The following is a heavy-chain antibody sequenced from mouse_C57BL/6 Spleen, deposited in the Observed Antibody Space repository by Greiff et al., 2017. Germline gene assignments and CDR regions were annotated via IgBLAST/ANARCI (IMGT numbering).Heavy chain of an antibody. Sequence: EVNVVESGGGLVQPGESLKLSCESNEYEFPSHDMSWVRKTPEKRLELVAAINSDGGSTYYPDTMERRFIISRDNTKKTLYLQMSSLRSEDTALYYCARRGSTSYAMDYWGQGTSVTVSS. CDR2: INSDGGST. J-gene: IGHJ4*01. D-gene: IGHD5-1*01. CDR3: ARRGSTSYAMDY. V-gene: IGHV5-2*03. CDR1: EYEFPSHD.